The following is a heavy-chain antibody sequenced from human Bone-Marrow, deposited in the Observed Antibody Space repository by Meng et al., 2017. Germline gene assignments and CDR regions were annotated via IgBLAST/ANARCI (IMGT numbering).Heavy chain of an antibody. Sequence: GESLKISCAASGFTFDDYGMSWVRQAPGKGLEWVSGIKWNGGSTGYADSVKGRFTISRDNAKNSLYLQMNSLRAEDTALYYCARYLDSSGYISPNDYWGQGTLVTVSS. CDR1: GFTFDDYG. D-gene: IGHD3-22*01. V-gene: IGHV3-20*04. CDR3: ARYLDSSGYISPNDY. J-gene: IGHJ4*02. CDR2: IKWNGGST.